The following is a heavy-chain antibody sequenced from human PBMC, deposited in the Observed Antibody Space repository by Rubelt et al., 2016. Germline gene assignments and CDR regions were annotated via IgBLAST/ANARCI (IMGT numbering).Heavy chain of an antibody. J-gene: IGHJ4*02. CDR2: VHPGGTT. CDR3: VRLRWGLFASDDY. Sequence: ELQLVESGGGLVQPGGSLRLSCVASGFTVSNNYMAWVRQAPGGGLEWVSLVHPGGTTFYADSLRGRFAISRDDFKNTLFLQMNSLRFEDTAVYYWVRLRWGLFASDDYWGQGTLVTVSS. D-gene: IGHD2-8*01. CDR1: GFTVSNNY. V-gene: IGHV3-66*01.